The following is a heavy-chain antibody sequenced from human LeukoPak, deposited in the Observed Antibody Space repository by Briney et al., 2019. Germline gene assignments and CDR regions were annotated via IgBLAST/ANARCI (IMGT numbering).Heavy chain of an antibody. V-gene: IGHV1-24*01. D-gene: IGHD5-12*01. Sequence: GASVKVSCKVSGKSLTELSMHWVRLAPGEGLAWMGGFDPEQGETVYAQKFQVRVTVTEDTSTDTAYMELSSLRTEDTAVYYCAKDATPYGYNGYESDYWGQGTLVTVSS. CDR2: FDPEQGET. CDR3: AKDATPYGYNGYESDY. J-gene: IGHJ4*02. CDR1: GKSLTELS.